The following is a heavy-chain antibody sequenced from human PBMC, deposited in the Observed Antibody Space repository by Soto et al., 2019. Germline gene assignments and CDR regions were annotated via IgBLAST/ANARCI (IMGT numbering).Heavy chain of an antibody. D-gene: IGHD2-2*01. V-gene: IGHV3-23*01. Sequence: PGGSLRLSCAASGFTFSNYAMTWVRQAPGKGLEWVSAIIDSGGTTDYADSVKGRFTISRDNSNNMLYLQMNSLRAEDTAVYYCAKEGPAPDYFDYWGQGTLVTVSS. CDR2: IIDSGGTT. CDR1: GFTFSNYA. J-gene: IGHJ4*02. CDR3: AKEGPAPDYFDY.